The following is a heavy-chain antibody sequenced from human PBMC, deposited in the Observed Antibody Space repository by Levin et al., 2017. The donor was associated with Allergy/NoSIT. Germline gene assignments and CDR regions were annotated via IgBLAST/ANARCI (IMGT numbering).Heavy chain of an antibody. CDR2: IYYSGST. CDR1: GGSISSYY. Sequence: SETLSLTCTVSGGSISSYYWSWIRQPPGKGLEWIGYIYYSGSTNYNPSLKSRVTISVDTSKNQFSLKLSSVTAADTAVYYCARDQGVAATGYWFDPWGQGTLVTVSS. V-gene: IGHV4-59*01. CDR3: ARDQGVAATGYWFDP. D-gene: IGHD6-19*01. J-gene: IGHJ5*02.